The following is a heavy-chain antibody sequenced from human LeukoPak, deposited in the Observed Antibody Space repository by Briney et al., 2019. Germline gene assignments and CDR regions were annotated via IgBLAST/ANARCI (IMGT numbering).Heavy chain of an antibody. CDR1: GGSISSYY. CDR3: ARGRTMVRGLIIDY. D-gene: IGHD3-10*01. CDR2: IYYSGST. Sequence: ASETQSLTCTVSGGSISSYYWSWIRQPPGKGLEWIGYIYYSGSTNYNPSLKSRVTISVDTSKNQFSLKLSSVTAADTAVYYCARGRTMVRGLIIDYWGQGTLVTVSS. J-gene: IGHJ4*02. V-gene: IGHV4-59*08.